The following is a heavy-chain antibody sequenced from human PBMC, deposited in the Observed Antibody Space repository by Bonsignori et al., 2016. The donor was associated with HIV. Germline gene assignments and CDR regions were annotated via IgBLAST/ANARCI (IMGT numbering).Heavy chain of an antibody. D-gene: IGHD3-22*01. Sequence: RQAPGKGLEWIGSIYHSGSTYYNPSLKSRVTISVDTCKNQFSLKLSSVTAADTAVYYCARPFYSSGYYFDYWGQGTLVTVSS. CDR3: ARPFYSSGYYFDY. V-gene: IGHV4-38-2*01. J-gene: IGHJ4*02. CDR2: IYHSGST.